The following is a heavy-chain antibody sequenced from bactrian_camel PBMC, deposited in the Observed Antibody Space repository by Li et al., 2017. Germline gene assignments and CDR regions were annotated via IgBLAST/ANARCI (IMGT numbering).Heavy chain of an antibody. CDR1: GYTYSSYS. V-gene: IGHV3S40*01. D-gene: IGHD1*01. J-gene: IGHJ4*01. Sequence: VQLVESGGGSVQAGESLRLSCVDSGYTYSSYSWGWFRQTSGEEREGVAAIYTVDGSTYYTDAVKGRFTISHDNAKNSVDLQMNSLNPGDTAVYYCAATGQMLSVAGCRTQGTQVTVS. CDR2: IYTVDGST.